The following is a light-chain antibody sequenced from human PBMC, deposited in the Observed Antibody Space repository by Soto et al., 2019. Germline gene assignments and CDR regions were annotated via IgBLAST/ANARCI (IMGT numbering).Light chain of an antibody. V-gene: IGLV2-8*01. CDR3: SSYAGSNNLV. CDR2: EVS. Sequence: QSALTQPPSASGSPGQSVTISCTGTSSDVGGYNYVSWYQQHPGKAPKFMIYEVSKRPSGVPDRFSGSKSGNTASLTVSGLQAEDEADYYCSSYAGSNNLVFGGRTKLTVL. CDR1: SSDVGGYNY. J-gene: IGLJ2*01.